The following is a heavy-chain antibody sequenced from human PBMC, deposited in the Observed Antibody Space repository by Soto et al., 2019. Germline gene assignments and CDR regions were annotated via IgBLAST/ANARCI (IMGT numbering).Heavy chain of an antibody. J-gene: IGHJ6*03. Sequence: ASVKVSCKASRYTFTNDYMHWVRQAPGQGLEWMGIINPSTGTTSYAQKFQGRVTMTRDTSTSTAYMELSSLRSEDTTVYYCARGLRGRYCSSTSCPRGHYYYYMDVWGKGTTVTVS. D-gene: IGHD2-2*01. CDR3: ARGLRGRYCSSTSCPRGHYYYYMDV. V-gene: IGHV1-46*01. CDR1: RYTFTNDY. CDR2: INPSTGTT.